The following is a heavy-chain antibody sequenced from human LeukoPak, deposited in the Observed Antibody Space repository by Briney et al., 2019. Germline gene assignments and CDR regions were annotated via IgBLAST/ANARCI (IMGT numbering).Heavy chain of an antibody. CDR3: ARALQPGVYAFDL. CDR2: INYSGST. D-gene: IGHD6-13*01. J-gene: IGHJ3*01. Sequence: SETLSLTCTVSGVSISRYYWTGLRQPPGEGQKWIGYINYSGSTNYNPSLKSRVTISLDTSKNQFSLKLSSVTAADTAVYYCARALQPGVYAFDLWGQGTMVTVSS. V-gene: IGHV4-59*01. CDR1: GVSISRYY.